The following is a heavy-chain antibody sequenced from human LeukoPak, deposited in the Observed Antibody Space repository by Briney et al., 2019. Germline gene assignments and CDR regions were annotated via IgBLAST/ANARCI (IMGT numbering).Heavy chain of an antibody. J-gene: IGHJ4*02. Sequence: PGGSLRLSCTASGFTFGDYAVSWFRQDPGKGLEWVGFIRGKAYGGTTEYAASVKGRFTISRDDSKSIAYLQMNSLKTEDTAVYYCTRDRTRGPPPQYYFDYWGQGTLVTVSS. CDR2: IRGKAYGGTT. CDR1: GFTFGDYA. CDR3: TRDRTRGPPPQYYFDY. V-gene: IGHV3-49*03.